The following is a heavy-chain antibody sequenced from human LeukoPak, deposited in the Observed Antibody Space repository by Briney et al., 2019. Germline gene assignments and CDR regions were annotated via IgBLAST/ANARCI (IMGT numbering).Heavy chain of an antibody. D-gene: IGHD6-6*01. CDR2: ISWNSGSI. V-gene: IGHV3-9*01. CDR1: GITFDDYA. Sequence: PGRSLRLSCAASGITFDDYAMHWVRQAPGKGLEWVSGISWNSGSIGYADSVKGRFTISRDNAKNSLYLQMNSLRAEDTALYYCAKDQGSSSSHFDYWGQGTLVTVSS. CDR3: AKDQGSSSSHFDY. J-gene: IGHJ4*02.